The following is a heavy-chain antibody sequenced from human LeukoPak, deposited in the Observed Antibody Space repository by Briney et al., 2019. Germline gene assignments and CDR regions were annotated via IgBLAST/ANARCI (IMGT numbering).Heavy chain of an antibody. D-gene: IGHD3-22*01. Sequence: SSETLSLTCTVSGGSISSGGYYWSWLRQHPGEGLEWIGNIYYSGSTYYNPSLKSRVTISADTSKNQFSLKLSSVTAADTAVYYCVRGRQYYYDSSTRGIVDYWGQGTLVTVSS. CDR2: IYYSGST. CDR3: VRGRQYYYDSSTRGIVDY. J-gene: IGHJ4*02. V-gene: IGHV4-31*03. CDR1: GGSISSGGYY.